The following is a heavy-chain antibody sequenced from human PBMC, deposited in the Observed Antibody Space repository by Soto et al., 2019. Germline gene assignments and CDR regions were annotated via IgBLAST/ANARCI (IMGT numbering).Heavy chain of an antibody. CDR2: IYYSGGT. J-gene: IGHJ5*02. CDR1: GAALSSGGYF. D-gene: IGHD1-1*01. V-gene: IGHV4-61*08. Sequence: ASETLSLTCTVSGAALSSGGYFYTWVRQPPGKGLEWLGYIYYSGGTNYNPSLKSRVTISLDKSKSQFSLRLISVTAADTAVYYFTREQSDDNYIVPWGQGTLVSVSS. CDR3: TREQSDDNYIVP.